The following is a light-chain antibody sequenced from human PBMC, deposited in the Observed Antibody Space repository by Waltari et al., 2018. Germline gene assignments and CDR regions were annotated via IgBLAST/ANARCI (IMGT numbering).Light chain of an antibody. CDR2: WAS. Sequence: DIVMTQSTDSLAVSLGERANINRKSSQSIFFRSYNKSFLNWYQQRPGQPPRLLLYWASTRASGVPDRISGSVSGTDFTHTISGLQTEDVAIYYCQQFYHAPQTFGQGTKVEIK. J-gene: IGKJ2*01. CDR3: QQFYHAPQT. CDR1: QSIFFRSYNKSF. V-gene: IGKV4-1*01.